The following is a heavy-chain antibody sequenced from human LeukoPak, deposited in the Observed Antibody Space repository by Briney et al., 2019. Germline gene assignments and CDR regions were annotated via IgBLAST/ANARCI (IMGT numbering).Heavy chain of an antibody. CDR3: ARDGGYFDWLFWFDP. J-gene: IGHJ5*02. CDR1: GFTFSSYS. Sequence: GGSLRLSCAASGFTFSSYSMNWVRQAPGKGLEWVSYISSSSSTIYYADSVKGRFTISRDNAKNSLYLQMNSLRAEDTAVYYCARDGGYFDWLFWFDPWGQGTLVTVSS. D-gene: IGHD3-9*01. CDR2: ISSSSSTI. V-gene: IGHV3-48*01.